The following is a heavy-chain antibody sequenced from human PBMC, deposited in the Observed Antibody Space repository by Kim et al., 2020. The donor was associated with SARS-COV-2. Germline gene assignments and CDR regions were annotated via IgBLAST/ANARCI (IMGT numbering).Heavy chain of an antibody. D-gene: IGHD3-16*01. Sequence: GGSLRLSCAASGFTFSNSAMSWVRQAPGKGLEWVCGIRSKTGGGTTAYAAHVRVSFSISSDDSKNTLYLHMNSLETEAASIYYCTDLGGYWY. V-gene: IGHV3-15*01. CDR2: IRSKTGGGTT. J-gene: IGHJ2*01. CDR3: TDLGGYWY. CDR1: GFTFSNSA.